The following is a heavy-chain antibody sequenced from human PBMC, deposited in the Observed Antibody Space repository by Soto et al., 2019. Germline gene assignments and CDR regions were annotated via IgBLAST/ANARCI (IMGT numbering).Heavy chain of an antibody. D-gene: IGHD3-10*01. CDR2: ISWNSGTI. V-gene: IGHV3-9*01. J-gene: IGHJ2*01. CDR3: AKSPSGDYYFDL. Sequence: EVQLVESGGGLVLPGRSLRLSCAASGFTFDDYAMHWVRHAPGKGLEWVSSISWNSGTIDYADSVKGRFTISRDNAKNSLYLQMNSLSPEDTAVYSCAKSPSGDYYFDLWGRGTLVTVSS. CDR1: GFTFDDYA.